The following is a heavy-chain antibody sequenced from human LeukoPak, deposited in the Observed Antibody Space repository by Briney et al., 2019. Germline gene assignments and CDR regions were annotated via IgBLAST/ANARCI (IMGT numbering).Heavy chain of an antibody. CDR2: ISAYSGNT. V-gene: IGHV1-18*01. CDR3: ARDIATVVYQD. Sequence: ASVKVSCKTSGYTFTNYGITWVRQAPGQGLEWMGWISAYSGNTNYVQKFQGRVTMATDASTSTAYMELRSLRSDDTAVYYCARDIATVVYQDWGQGTLVTVSS. D-gene: IGHD4-23*01. J-gene: IGHJ4*02. CDR1: GYTFTNYG.